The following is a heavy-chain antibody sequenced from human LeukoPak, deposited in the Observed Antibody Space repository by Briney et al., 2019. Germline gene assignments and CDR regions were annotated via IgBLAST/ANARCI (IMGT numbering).Heavy chain of an antibody. CDR3: ARSYYYGSGSTFDY. CDR1: GFTFSSYS. CDR2: ISSSSTI. J-gene: IGHJ4*02. V-gene: IGHV3-48*04. Sequence: GGSLRLSCAASGFTFSSYSMNWVRQAPGKGLEWVSYISSSSTIDYADSVKGRFTISRDNAKNSLYLQMNSLRAEDTAVYYCARSYYYGSGSTFDYWGQGTLVTVSS. D-gene: IGHD3-10*01.